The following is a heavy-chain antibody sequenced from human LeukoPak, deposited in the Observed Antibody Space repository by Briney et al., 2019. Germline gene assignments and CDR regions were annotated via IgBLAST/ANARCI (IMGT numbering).Heavy chain of an antibody. J-gene: IGHJ6*03. CDR2: INPNSGGT. CDR3: ASALVPAARDPDYYYYYYMDV. CDR1: AYTFSGHY. D-gene: IGHD2-2*01. V-gene: IGHV1-2*02. Sequence: ASVKVSCKASAYTFSGHYMHWVRQAPGQGLEWMGWINPNSGGTNYAQKFQGRVTMTRDTSISTAYMELSSLRSEDTAVYYCASALVPAARDPDYYYYYYMDVWGKGTTVTISS.